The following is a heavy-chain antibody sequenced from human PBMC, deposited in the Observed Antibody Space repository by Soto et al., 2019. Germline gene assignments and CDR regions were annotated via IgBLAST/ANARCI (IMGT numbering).Heavy chain of an antibody. Sequence: KSSETLSLTCTVSGGSINSADYYWSWIRQPPGKGLEWIAYIYYSGSTYYNPSLKSRPTISMDASKNQFSLRLRSVTAADTATYFCARGRYCSGTTCLDPWGQGTLVTAPQ. CDR3: ARGRYCSGTTCLDP. D-gene: IGHD2-2*01. V-gene: IGHV4-30-4*01. J-gene: IGHJ5*02. CDR2: IYYSGST. CDR1: GGSINSADYY.